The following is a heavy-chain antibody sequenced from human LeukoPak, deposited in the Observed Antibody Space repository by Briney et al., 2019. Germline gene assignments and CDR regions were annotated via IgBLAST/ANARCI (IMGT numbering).Heavy chain of an antibody. CDR2: IYDSGTT. D-gene: IGHD5-12*01. Sequence: PSETLSLTCTVSGDSTSSSTYYWDWIRQAPGGGLEWIGNIYDSGTTHYNPSLKSRVTISGDTSKNQFSLKLNSVTAADTAIYYCATHRRSGSGGSENAFEIWGQGTMVTVSS. CDR3: ATHRRSGSGGSENAFEI. J-gene: IGHJ3*02. V-gene: IGHV4-39*01. CDR1: GDSTSSSTYY.